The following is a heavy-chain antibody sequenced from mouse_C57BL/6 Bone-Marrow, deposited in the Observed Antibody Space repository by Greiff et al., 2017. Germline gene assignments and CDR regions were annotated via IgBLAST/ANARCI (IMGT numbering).Heavy chain of an antibody. D-gene: IGHD2-3*01. CDR2: IDPSDSYN. CDR1: GYTFTSYW. CDR3: ARGLLGSWFAY. V-gene: IGHV1-59*01. J-gene: IGHJ3*01. Sequence: QVQLQQPGAELVRPGTSVKLSCKASGYTFTSYWMHWVKQRPGQGLAWIGLIDPSDSYNNYKQKFKGKSTFTVDRASSTAFMQLGSLTSEDSAFYYCARGLLGSWFAYWGQGTRVTVSA.